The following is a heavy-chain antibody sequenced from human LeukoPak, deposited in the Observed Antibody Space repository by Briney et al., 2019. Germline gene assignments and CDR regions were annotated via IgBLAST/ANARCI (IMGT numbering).Heavy chain of an antibody. Sequence: GGSLRISCAASGFMFNDYAMHWVRQVPGRGLEWVSLISGDGVSSFYADSVKGRFTISRDNNNSSLSLQMRRLTTEDTAFYYCVREQFSHTSNYFDNWGQGILVTVSS. CDR3: VREQFSHTSNYFDN. V-gene: IGHV3-43*02. J-gene: IGHJ4*02. D-gene: IGHD5-24*01. CDR2: ISGDGVSS. CDR1: GFMFNDYA.